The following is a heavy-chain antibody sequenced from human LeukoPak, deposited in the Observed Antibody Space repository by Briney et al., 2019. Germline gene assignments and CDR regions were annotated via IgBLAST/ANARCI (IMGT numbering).Heavy chain of an antibody. J-gene: IGHJ4*02. V-gene: IGHV3-23*01. CDR1: GFTFSSYA. CDR3: AKGIGAYSYGFDY. CDR2: ISGSGGST. D-gene: IGHD5-18*01. Sequence: PGGSLRLSCAATGFTFSSYAMTWVRQAPGKGLEWVSTISGSGGSTYYADSVKGRFTMSRDDSKNTLYLQMNSLRAEDTAIYYCAKGIGAYSYGFDYWGQGTLVTVSS.